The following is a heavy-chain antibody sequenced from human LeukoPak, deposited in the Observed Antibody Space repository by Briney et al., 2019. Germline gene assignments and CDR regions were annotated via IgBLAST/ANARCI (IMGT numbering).Heavy chain of an antibody. V-gene: IGHV3-23*01. CDR3: AKLSGSTYSLWYFDY. D-gene: IGHD3-10*01. CDR2: ISGSGGGK. CDR1: GFTFSNYA. Sequence: PGGSLRLSCAASGFTFSNYAMSWVRQAPGKGLEWVSTISGSGGGKNYADSVKGRFIISRDNSKNTLYLQMNSLRAEDTAVFYCAKLSGSTYSLWYFDYWGQGTLVTVSS. J-gene: IGHJ4*02.